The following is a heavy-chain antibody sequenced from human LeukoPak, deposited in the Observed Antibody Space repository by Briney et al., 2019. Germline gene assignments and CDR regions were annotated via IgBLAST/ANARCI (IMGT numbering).Heavy chain of an antibody. CDR2: ISGSGGEI. CDR1: EFTFSSYA. Sequence: PGGSLRLSCAALEFTFSSYAMSWVRQAPGKGLEWVSVISGSGGEIYYVDSVKGRFAISRDNSKNTLYLQMNSLRPEDTAVYYCAKGIRRYPEPSSWSCFDYWGQGTLVTVSS. J-gene: IGHJ4*02. D-gene: IGHD6-13*01. CDR3: AKGIRRYPEPSSWSCFDY. V-gene: IGHV3-23*01.